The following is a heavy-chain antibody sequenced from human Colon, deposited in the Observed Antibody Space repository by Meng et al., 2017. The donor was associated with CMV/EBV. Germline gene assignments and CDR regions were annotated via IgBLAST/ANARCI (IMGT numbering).Heavy chain of an antibody. D-gene: IGHD6-6*01. CDR1: GYTFTDYY. Sequence: QVELVQSGAEVKIPGASLKVSRKGSGYTFTDYYIHWVRQAPGQGLEWMGLINSNTGATKYAQKFQNRITMTRDTSINTVYMQLSGLRSDDTAVYYCERVGGWIGSSSIFGWFDPWGQGTLVTVSS. CDR2: INSNTGAT. CDR3: ERVGGWIGSSSIFGWFDP. J-gene: IGHJ5*02. V-gene: IGHV1-2*02.